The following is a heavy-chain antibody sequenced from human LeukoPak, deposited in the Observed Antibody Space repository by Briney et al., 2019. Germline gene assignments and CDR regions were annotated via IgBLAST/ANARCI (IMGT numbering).Heavy chain of an antibody. J-gene: IGHJ4*02. D-gene: IGHD2-15*01. CDR1: GGSISSSTYY. CDR2: IYYSGST. V-gene: IGHV4-31*03. Sequence: SETLSLTCTVSGGSISSSTYYWSWIRQHPGKGLEWIGYIYYSGSTYYNPSLKSRVTISVDTSKNQFSLQLNSVTPEDTAVYYCARDPPFAYSIFDSWGQGTLVTVSS. CDR3: ARDPPFAYSIFDS.